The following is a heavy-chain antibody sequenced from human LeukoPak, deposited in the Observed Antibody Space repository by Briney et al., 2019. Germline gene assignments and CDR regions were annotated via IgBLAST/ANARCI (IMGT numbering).Heavy chain of an antibody. CDR1: GGSFSGYY. CDR2: INHSGST. V-gene: IGHV4-34*01. D-gene: IGHD1-1*01. Sequence: SETLSLTCAVYGGSFSGYYWSWIRQPPGKGLEWIGEINHSGSTKYNPSLKSRVTISVDTSKNQFSLKLTSVTAADTAVYYCARDRGTGTPDAFYIWGQGTMVTVSS. J-gene: IGHJ3*02. CDR3: ARDRGTGTPDAFYI.